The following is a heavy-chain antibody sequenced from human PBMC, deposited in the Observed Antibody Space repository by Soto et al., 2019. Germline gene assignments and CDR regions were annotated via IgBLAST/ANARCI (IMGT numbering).Heavy chain of an antibody. V-gene: IGHV3-48*03. J-gene: IGHJ6*02. CDR3: AIRLRDNVCKLAYYFGLDV. CDR1: GFSFSSYE. CDR2: IDASGGTT. D-gene: IGHD6-6*01. Sequence: EVQLAESGGDLVQPGGSLRLSCAASGFSFSSYEMNWVRQVPGQGLEWLSYIDASGGTTYYGHSVRGRFTIARDNAMNSLCLQMNSLRAVDTAVYYCAIRLRDNVCKLAYYFGLDVWGQGTTVSVSS.